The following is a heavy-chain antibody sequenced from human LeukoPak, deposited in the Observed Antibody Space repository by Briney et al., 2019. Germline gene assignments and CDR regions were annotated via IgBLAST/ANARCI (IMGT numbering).Heavy chain of an antibody. CDR1: GFTFTRYD. D-gene: IGHD3-22*01. V-gene: IGHV3-23*01. CDR2: ISGSGGST. Sequence: PGGSLRLSCAASGFTFTRYDMSWVRQAPGKGLGWVSGISGSGGSTYYADSVKGRFTISRDNSKNTLYLQMNSLRDEDTAVYYCAKDLYPLSSGYLFDYWGQGTLVTVSS. J-gene: IGHJ4*02. CDR3: AKDLYPLSSGYLFDY.